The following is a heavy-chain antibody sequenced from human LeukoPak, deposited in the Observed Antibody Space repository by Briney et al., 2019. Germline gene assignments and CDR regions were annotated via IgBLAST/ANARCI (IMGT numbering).Heavy chain of an antibody. J-gene: IGHJ4*02. CDR1: GTTFDSHY. D-gene: IGHD1-26*01. CDR2: INQDGSEK. Sequence: GGSLRLSCAASGTTFDSHYMTWVRQTPEKGLEWVANINQDGSEKNYVDSVKSRFTISRDNAKKSLYLQMNSLRAEDPAVYYCASAAGWESAYWGQGTLVTVSS. CDR3: ASAAGWESAY. V-gene: IGHV3-7*01.